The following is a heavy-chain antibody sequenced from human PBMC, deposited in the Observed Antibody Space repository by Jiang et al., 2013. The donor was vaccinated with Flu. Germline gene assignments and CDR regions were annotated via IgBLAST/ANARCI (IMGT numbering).Heavy chain of an antibody. V-gene: IGHV5-51*01. CDR2: IYPGDSDT. J-gene: IGHJ4*02. CDR3: ARGSGSYSSLFDY. D-gene: IGHD1-26*01. CDR1: GYSFTTYW. Sequence: LKISCKGSGYSFTTYWIGWVRQMPGKGLEWMGIIYPGDSDTRYSPSFQGQVTISADKSISTAYLQWSSLKASDTAMYYCARGSGSYSSLFDYWGQGILVTVSS.